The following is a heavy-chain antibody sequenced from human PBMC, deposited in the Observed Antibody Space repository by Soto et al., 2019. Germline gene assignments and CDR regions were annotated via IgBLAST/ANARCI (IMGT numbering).Heavy chain of an antibody. D-gene: IGHD2-15*01. Sequence: GGAVRLSRTTSGFPFCDYTMHWVRQAPGKGLEWVSLITWDGINIEYADSVRGRFTISRDNSKNSLYLQMNGLRHEDTAFYYCAKDGIAWHWGQGTLVTVSS. J-gene: IGHJ4*02. V-gene: IGHV3-43*01. CDR2: ITWDGINI. CDR3: AKDGIAWH. CDR1: GFPFCDYT.